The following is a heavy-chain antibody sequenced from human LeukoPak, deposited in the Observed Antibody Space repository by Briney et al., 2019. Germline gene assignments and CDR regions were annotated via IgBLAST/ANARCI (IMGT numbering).Heavy chain of an antibody. V-gene: IGHV1-24*01. D-gene: IGHD3-22*01. CDR3: ATNRGYYYDSSGYYIWEY. CDR1: GYTLTELS. J-gene: IGHJ4*02. CDR2: FDPEDGET. Sequence: ASVKVSCKVSGYTLTELSMHWVRQAPGKGLEWMGGFDPEDGETIYAQKFQGRVTMTEDTSTDTAYMELSSLRSEDTAVYYCATNRGYYYDSSGYYIWEYWGQGTLVTVSS.